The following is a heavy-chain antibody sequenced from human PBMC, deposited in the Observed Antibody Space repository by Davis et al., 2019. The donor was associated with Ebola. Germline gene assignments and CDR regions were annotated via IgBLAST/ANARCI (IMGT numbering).Heavy chain of an antibody. D-gene: IGHD2-2*01. CDR1: GGSISSSSYY. CDR3: ARDPAGATLGGMDV. CDR2: IYHSGST. Sequence: MPSETLSLTCTVSGGSISSSSYYWGWIRQPPGKGLEWIGYIYHSGSTYYNPSLKSRVTISVDTSKNQVSLKLSSVTAADTAVYYCARDPAGATLGGMDVWGQGTTVTVSS. J-gene: IGHJ6*02. V-gene: IGHV4-39*07.